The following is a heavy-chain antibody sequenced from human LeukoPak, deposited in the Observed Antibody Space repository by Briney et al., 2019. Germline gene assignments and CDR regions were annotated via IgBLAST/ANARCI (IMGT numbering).Heavy chain of an antibody. CDR2: IIGGGETT. J-gene: IGHJ4*02. Sequence: TGGSLRLSCAASGFTFNNYAMNWVRPAPGKGLEWVSSIIGGGETTYYADSAKGRFTISRDNSPNTLYLQMNSLRAEDTAVYYCARDYADYVGYFFFDYWGQGTLVTVSS. D-gene: IGHD4-17*01. CDR3: ARDYADYVGYFFFDY. V-gene: IGHV3-23*01. CDR1: GFTFNNYA.